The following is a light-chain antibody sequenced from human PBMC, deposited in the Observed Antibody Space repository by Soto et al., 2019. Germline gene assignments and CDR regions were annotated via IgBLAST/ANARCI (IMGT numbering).Light chain of an antibody. CDR3: CSYAGSSTFYYV. V-gene: IGLV2-23*02. J-gene: IGLJ1*01. CDR2: EVS. CDR1: SSDVGSYNL. Sequence: QSVLTQPASVSGSPGQSITISCTGTSSDVGSYNLVSWYQQHPGKAPKLMIYEVSKRPSGVSNRFSGSKSGNTASLTISGLQAEDEADYYCCSYAGSSTFYYVFGTGTKVIVL.